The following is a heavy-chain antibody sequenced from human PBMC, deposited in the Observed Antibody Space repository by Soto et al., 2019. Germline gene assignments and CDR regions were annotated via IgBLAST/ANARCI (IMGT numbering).Heavy chain of an antibody. CDR2: INPNSGGT. V-gene: IGHV1-2*04. Sequence: ASVKVSCKASGYTFTGYYMHWVRQAPGQGLEWMGWINPNSGGTNYAQKFQGWVTMTRDTSISTAYMELSRLRSDDTAVYYCARGGSSSGWHHPPRGYFDYWGQGTLVTVSS. J-gene: IGHJ4*02. CDR1: GYTFTGYY. CDR3: ARGGSSSGWHHPPRGYFDY. D-gene: IGHD6-19*01.